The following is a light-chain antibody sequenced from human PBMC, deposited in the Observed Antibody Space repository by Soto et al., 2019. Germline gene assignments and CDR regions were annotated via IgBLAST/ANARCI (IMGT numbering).Light chain of an antibody. Sequence: IVMSHSAATLYVPTGEIASLSGRASQSVSSNLARYKQKPGQAPSLLIYAASTRATGIPDRFSGSGSGTEFTVTISSLQSEDFAVHYCQQYDSSSTFGQGTKVDIK. V-gene: IGKV3-15*01. CDR2: AAS. CDR3: QQYDSSST. J-gene: IGKJ1*01. CDR1: QSVSSN.